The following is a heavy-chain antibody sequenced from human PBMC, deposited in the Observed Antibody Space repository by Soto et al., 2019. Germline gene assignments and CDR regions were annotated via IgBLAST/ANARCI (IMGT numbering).Heavy chain of an antibody. CDR1: GYTFTSYD. Sequence: GASVKVSCKASGYTFTSYDINWVRQATGQGLEWMGWMNPNSGNTGYAQKFQGRVTMTRNTCISTAYMELSSLRTEDTDVYYCARQRTYFGDYWGQRTLVTVSS. CDR3: ARQRTYFGDY. V-gene: IGHV1-8*01. D-gene: IGHD3-9*01. CDR2: MNPNSGNT. J-gene: IGHJ4*02.